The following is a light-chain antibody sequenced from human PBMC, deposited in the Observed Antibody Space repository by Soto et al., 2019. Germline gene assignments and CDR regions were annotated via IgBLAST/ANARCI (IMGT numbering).Light chain of an antibody. Sequence: EIVMTQSPVTLSVSPGERATLSCRASQSVSSNLAWYQQKPGQAPRLLIYGASTRATGIPARFSGSGSGTEFTLTISSRQSEDLAVYYCQQYNNWPPWTFGQGTKVEIK. CDR2: GAS. J-gene: IGKJ1*01. CDR1: QSVSSN. CDR3: QQYNNWPPWT. V-gene: IGKV3-15*01.